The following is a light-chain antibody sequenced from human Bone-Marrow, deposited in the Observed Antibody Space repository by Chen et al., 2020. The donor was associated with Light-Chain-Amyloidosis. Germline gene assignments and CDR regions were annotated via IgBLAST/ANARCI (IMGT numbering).Light chain of an antibody. CDR1: QGISSY. Sequence: IQMTQSPSTLSASVGDRVTITCRASQGISSYLAWYQQKPGKAPKLLIYAASTLQSGVPSRFSGSGSGTDFTLTISCLQSEDFATYYCQQYYSYPSYTFGQGTKLEIK. CDR2: AAS. V-gene: IGKV1-8*01. CDR3: QQYYSYPSYT. J-gene: IGKJ2*01.